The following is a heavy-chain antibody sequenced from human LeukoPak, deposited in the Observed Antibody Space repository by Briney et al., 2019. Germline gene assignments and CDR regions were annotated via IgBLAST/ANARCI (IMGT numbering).Heavy chain of an antibody. J-gene: IGHJ4*02. Sequence: GGSLRLSCAASGFTFSSYSMNWVRQAPGKGLEWGSYISGSSSTIYYADSVKGRSTISRDNGKNTLYLQMNSLRAEDTAVYYCARGSTYYDSSGQVPFDYWGQGTLVTVSS. CDR3: ARGSTYYDSSGQVPFDY. V-gene: IGHV3-48*01. D-gene: IGHD3-22*01. CDR1: GFTFSSYS. CDR2: ISGSSSTI.